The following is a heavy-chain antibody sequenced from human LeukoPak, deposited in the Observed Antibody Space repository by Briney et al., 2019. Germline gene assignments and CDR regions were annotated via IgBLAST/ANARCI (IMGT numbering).Heavy chain of an antibody. V-gene: IGHV4-39*01. CDR1: GGSDNYY. CDR3: ARRAALGSSWDFDF. J-gene: IGHJ4*02. D-gene: IGHD6-13*01. CDR2: IHYTGKT. Sequence: PSETLSLTCIVSGGSDNYYWGWIRQPPGKGLEWIASIHYTGKTYYNPSLKSRVTISVGTSKNQVLLRLSSVTAADTAVYYCARRAALGSSWDFDFWGQGTLVTVSS.